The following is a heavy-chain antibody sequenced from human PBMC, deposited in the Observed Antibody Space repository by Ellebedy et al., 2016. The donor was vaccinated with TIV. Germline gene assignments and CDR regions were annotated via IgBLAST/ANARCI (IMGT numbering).Heavy chain of an antibody. V-gene: IGHV1-69*13. CDR3: ATWRGSQGGSALPYYYYAMDV. J-gene: IGHJ6*02. CDR1: GVTFSTYV. Sequence: ASVKVSCXASGVTFSTYVISWVRQAPGQGPEWMGGIIPIYGTTNYAQKFQGRVTINVDESTSTAYMDLSSLRSEDTAVYYCATWRGSQGGSALPYYYYAMDVWGQGTTVTVSS. CDR2: IIPIYGTT. D-gene: IGHD3-10*01.